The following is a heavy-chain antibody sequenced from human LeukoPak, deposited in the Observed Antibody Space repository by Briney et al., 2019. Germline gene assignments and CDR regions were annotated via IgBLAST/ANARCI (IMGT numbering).Heavy chain of an antibody. D-gene: IGHD3-16*01. CDR2: VSAGGDRS. CDR3: SKDSQGSYGGFWYGTYGMDV. CDR1: GFSFSTYA. Sequence: QPGGSLRLSCAASGFSFSTYAMNWIRQAPGKGLEWVSTVSAGGDRSYYADSVKGRFTIFRDNSRNTVWLQMNSLRAEDTAMYYCSKDSQGSYGGFWYGTYGMDVWGHGTTVTVSS. J-gene: IGHJ6*02. V-gene: IGHV3-23*01.